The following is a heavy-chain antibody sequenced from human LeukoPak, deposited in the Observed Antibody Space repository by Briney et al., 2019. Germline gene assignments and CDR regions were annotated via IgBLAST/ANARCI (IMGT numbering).Heavy chain of an antibody. CDR3: AREFDSSSSFDY. D-gene: IGHD6-6*01. Sequence: GGSLRLSCAASGFTLSNYGMHWVRQAPGKGLEWVANIKQDGSEKYYVDSVKGRFTISRDNAKNSLYLQMNSLRAEDTAVYYCAREFDSSSSFDYWGQGTLVTVSS. CDR1: GFTLSNYG. CDR2: IKQDGSEK. J-gene: IGHJ4*02. V-gene: IGHV3-7*01.